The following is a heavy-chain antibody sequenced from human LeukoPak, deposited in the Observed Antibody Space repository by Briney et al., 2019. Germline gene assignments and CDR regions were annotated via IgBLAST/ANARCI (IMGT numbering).Heavy chain of an antibody. J-gene: IGHJ5*02. CDR2: IYPGDSDT. D-gene: IGHD3-10*01. Sequence: GESLKISCKGSGYSFTNYWIGWVRQMPGKGLEWMGIIYPGDSDTKYSPSFQGQVTISADKSISTAYLQWSSLKASDTAMYYCARQHYYGSGPFDPWGQGTLVTVSS. CDR3: ARQHYYGSGPFDP. CDR1: GYSFTNYW. V-gene: IGHV5-51*01.